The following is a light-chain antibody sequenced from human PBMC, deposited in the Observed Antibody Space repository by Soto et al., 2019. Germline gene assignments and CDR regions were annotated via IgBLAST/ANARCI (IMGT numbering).Light chain of an antibody. V-gene: IGKV3-15*01. Sequence: EVVMTQSPGTLSVSLGARATLSCRASQSVDGYLAWYQQNPGQAPRLLIYGASTRATGVTARFRGGGSGTEFTLTISSLQSEDSAVYYCQQYHKWPPITVGQGTRLEIK. J-gene: IGKJ5*01. CDR1: QSVDGY. CDR2: GAS. CDR3: QQYHKWPPIT.